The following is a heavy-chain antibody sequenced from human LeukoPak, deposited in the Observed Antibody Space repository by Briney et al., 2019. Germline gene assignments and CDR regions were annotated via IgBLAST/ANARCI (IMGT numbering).Heavy chain of an antibody. Sequence: SETLSLTCTVSGYSISSGYCWGWIRQPPGKGLEWIGSIYHSGSTYYNPSLKSRVTISVDTSKNQFSLKLSSVTAADTAVYYCARNGAPIVGAYDAFDIWGQGTMVTVSS. D-gene: IGHD1-26*01. CDR1: GYSISSGYC. CDR2: IYHSGST. V-gene: IGHV4-38-2*02. J-gene: IGHJ3*02. CDR3: ARNGAPIVGAYDAFDI.